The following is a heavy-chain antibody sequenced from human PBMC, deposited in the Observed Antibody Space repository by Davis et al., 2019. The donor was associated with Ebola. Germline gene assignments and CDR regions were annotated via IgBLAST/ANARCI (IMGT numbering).Heavy chain of an antibody. Sequence: GESLKISCKASGYSFTNYWTGWVRQMPGKGLEWMGIIYAGDSDTRYSPSFQGQVTIAADKSINTAYLQWSSLKASDTAVYYCARHQYSSSFYNGVDVWGQGTTVTVSS. CDR1: GYSFTNYW. CDR3: ARHQYSSSFYNGVDV. V-gene: IGHV5-51*01. CDR2: IYAGDSDT. D-gene: IGHD6-6*01. J-gene: IGHJ6*02.